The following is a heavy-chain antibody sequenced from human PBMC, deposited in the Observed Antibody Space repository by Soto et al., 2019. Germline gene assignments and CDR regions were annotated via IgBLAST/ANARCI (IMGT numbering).Heavy chain of an antibody. CDR1: SASISNNNW. CDR3: ATRRDGNPYFDY. V-gene: IGHV4-4*02. CDR2: IYHSGTT. Sequence: SETLSLTCAVSSASISNNNWWHWVRQPPGKGLEWIGEIYHSGTTNYNPSLKSRVAISVDKSKNQFSLKLTSVTAADTAVYYCATRRDGNPYFDYWGQGTLVTVSS. J-gene: IGHJ4*02.